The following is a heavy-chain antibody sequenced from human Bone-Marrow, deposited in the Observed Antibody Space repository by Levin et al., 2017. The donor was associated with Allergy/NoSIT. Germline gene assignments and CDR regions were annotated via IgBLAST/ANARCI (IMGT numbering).Heavy chain of an antibody. CDR2: IYSEGTT. V-gene: IGHV3-66*01. Sequence: GGSLRLSCEASGFTVSSNYMRWVRQAPGKGLEWVSLIYSEGTTDYADSVKGRFTISRDKSKNTLYLQMNSLRVEDTAVYYCARDGGVQVGGDYVGQGTLVTVSS. CDR3: ARDGGVQVGGDY. CDR1: GFTVSSNY. D-gene: IGHD2-8*02. J-gene: IGHJ4*02.